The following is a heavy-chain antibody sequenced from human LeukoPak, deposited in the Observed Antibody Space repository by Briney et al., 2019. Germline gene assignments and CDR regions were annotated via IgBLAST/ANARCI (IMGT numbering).Heavy chain of an antibody. J-gene: IGHJ3*02. Sequence: ASVKVSCKAPGYTLSKLSIHWVRQPSGKGLEWMGAFDPEDGETIYAQKFQGRVTITADESTSTAYMELSSLRSEDTAVYYCARRGDGYNFDIWGQGTMVTVSS. D-gene: IGHD5-24*01. V-gene: IGHV1-24*01. CDR1: GYTLSKLS. CDR2: FDPEDGET. CDR3: ARRGDGYNFDI.